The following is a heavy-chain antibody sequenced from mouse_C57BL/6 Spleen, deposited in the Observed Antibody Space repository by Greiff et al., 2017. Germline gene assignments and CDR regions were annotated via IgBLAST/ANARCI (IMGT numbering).Heavy chain of an antibody. J-gene: IGHJ4*01. CDR1: GYAFSSYW. CDR3: ARQYDYGNALAY. Sequence: QVQLQQSGAELVKPGASVKISCKASGYAFSSYWMNWVKQRPGKGLEWIGQIHPGDGDTNYNGKFKGKATLTADKSSSTAYMQLSSLTSEDSAVYYCARQYDYGNALAYWGQGTSGTVSS. V-gene: IGHV1-80*01. D-gene: IGHD2-4*01. CDR2: IHPGDGDT.